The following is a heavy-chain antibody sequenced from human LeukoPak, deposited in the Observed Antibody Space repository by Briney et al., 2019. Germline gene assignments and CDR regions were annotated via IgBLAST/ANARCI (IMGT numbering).Heavy chain of an antibody. Sequence: SETLSLTCTVSGSSISSYHWSWIRQPAGNGLEWIGHIFASGSTNYNPSLKSRATISVDKSKNQFSLKLSSVTAADTAVYYCARDSDGAAQFDPWGQGTLVTVSS. CDR2: IFASGST. J-gene: IGHJ5*02. CDR3: ARDSDGAAQFDP. V-gene: IGHV4-4*07. D-gene: IGHD6-13*01. CDR1: GSSISSYH.